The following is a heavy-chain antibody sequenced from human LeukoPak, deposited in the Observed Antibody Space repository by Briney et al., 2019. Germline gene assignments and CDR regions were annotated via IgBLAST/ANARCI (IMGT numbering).Heavy chain of an antibody. CDR1: GFTFNNYA. V-gene: IGHV3-23*01. CDR3: AKGFVGGADGYYIVDY. CDR2: ISGSGGST. Sequence: QSGGSLRLSCAASGFTFNNYAMSWVRQAPGKGLEWVSAISGSGGSTYYEDSVKGRFSISRDKSKNTLYLQMNSLRAEDTAVYYCAKGFVGGADGYYIVDYWGQGTLVTVSS. D-gene: IGHD2-15*01. J-gene: IGHJ4*02.